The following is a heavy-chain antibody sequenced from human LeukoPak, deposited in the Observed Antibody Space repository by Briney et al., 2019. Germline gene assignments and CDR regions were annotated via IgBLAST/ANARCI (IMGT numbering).Heavy chain of an antibody. D-gene: IGHD2-2*01. Sequence: SETLSLTCTVSGGSISSGGYYWSWIRQHPGKGLEWIGYIYYSGSTYYNPSLKSRVTISVDTSKNQFSLKLSSVTAADTAVYYCVRDRGRKYQLRYWYFDPWGRGTVVTVSS. CDR2: IYYSGST. CDR3: VRDRGRKYQLRYWYFDP. J-gene: IGHJ2*01. CDR1: GGSISSGGYY. V-gene: IGHV4-31*03.